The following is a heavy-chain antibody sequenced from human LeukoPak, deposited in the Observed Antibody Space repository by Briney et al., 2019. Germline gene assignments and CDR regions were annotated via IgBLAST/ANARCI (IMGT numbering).Heavy chain of an antibody. CDR3: ATKSEYSSGWYYFDY. CDR2: INPNSGGT. D-gene: IGHD6-19*01. V-gene: IGHV1-2*02. J-gene: IGHJ4*02. Sequence: ASVKVSCKASGYTFTGYYMHWVRQAPGQGLEWMGWINPNSGGTNYAQKFQGRVTMTEDTSTDTACMELSSLRSEDTAVYYCATKSEYSSGWYYFDYWGQGTLVTVSS. CDR1: GYTFTGYY.